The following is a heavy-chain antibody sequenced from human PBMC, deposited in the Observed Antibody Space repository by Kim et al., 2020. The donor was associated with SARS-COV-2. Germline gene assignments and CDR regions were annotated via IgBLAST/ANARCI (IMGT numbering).Heavy chain of an antibody. J-gene: IGHJ4*02. CDR2: IYYSGST. V-gene: IGHV4-30-4*01. D-gene: IGHD3-9*01. Sequence: SETLSLTCTVSGGSISSGDYYWSWIRQPPGKGLEWIGYIYYSGSTYYNPSLKSRVTISVDTSKNQFSLKLSSVTAADTAVYYCARVKDEQVYDILTGYYQINYFDYWGQGTLFTVSS. CDR1: GGSISSGDYY. CDR3: ARVKDEQVYDILTGYYQINYFDY.